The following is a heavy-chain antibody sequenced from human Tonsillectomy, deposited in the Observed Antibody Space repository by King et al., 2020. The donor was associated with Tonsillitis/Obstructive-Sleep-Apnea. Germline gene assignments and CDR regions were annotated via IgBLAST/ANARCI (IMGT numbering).Heavy chain of an antibody. CDR2: MNPNSGNT. CDR3: ARVKRLPY. CDR1: GYTFTSYD. Sequence: VQLVESGAEVKKPGASVKVSCKASGYTFTSYDINWVRQATGQGLEWMGWMNPNSGNTGYAQKFKGRITMTRNNSISTTYMELNSLRSEDTAVYYCARVKRLPYWGQGILVTVSS. J-gene: IGHJ4*02. V-gene: IGHV1-8*01. D-gene: IGHD2-15*01.